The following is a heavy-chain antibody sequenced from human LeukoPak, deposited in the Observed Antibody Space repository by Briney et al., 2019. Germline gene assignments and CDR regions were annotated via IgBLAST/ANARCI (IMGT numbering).Heavy chain of an antibody. CDR2: IYYSGST. D-gene: IGHD3-10*01. CDR3: ARLPGYYGSGRYYYYMDV. Sequence: SQTLSLTCTVSGGSISSGDYYWSWIRQPPGKGLEWIGYIYYSGSTYYNPSLKSRVTISVDTSKNQFSLKLSSVTAADTAVYYCARLPGYYGSGRYYYYMDVWGKGTTVTVSS. J-gene: IGHJ6*03. V-gene: IGHV4-30-4*08. CDR1: GGSISSGDYY.